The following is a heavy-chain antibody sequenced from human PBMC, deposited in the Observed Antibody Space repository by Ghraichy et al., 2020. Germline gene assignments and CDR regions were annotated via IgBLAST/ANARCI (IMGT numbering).Heavy chain of an antibody. CDR3: AKASCSSTSCYLYSYGPFDY. D-gene: IGHD2-2*01. V-gene: IGHV3-23*01. J-gene: IGHJ4*02. Sequence: GGSLRLSCAASGFTFSSYAMSWVRQAPGKGLEWVSAISGSGGSTYYADSVKGRFTISRDNSKNTLYLQMNSLRAEDTAVYYCAKASCSSTSCYLYSYGPFDYWGQGTLVTVSS. CDR1: GFTFSSYA. CDR2: ISGSGGST.